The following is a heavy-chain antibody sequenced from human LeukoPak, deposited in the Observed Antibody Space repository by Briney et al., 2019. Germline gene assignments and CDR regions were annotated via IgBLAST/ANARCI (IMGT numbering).Heavy chain of an antibody. Sequence: GGSLRLSCAASGFTFSSYAMSWVRQAPGKGLEWVSAISGSGGSTYYADSVKGRFTISRDNSKNTLYLQMNSLRAEDTAVYYCAKDPAMVGYGDDDYWGQGTLVTVSS. V-gene: IGHV3-23*01. D-gene: IGHD4-17*01. CDR2: ISGSGGST. J-gene: IGHJ4*02. CDR3: AKDPAMVGYGDDDY. CDR1: GFTFSSYA.